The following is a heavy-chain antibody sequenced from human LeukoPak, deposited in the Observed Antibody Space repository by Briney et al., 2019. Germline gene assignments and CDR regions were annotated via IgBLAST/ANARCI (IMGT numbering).Heavy chain of an antibody. D-gene: IGHD6-13*01. CDR2: IYYSGST. Sequence: SETLSLTCTVSGGSISSYYWSWIRQPPGKGLEWIGYIYYSGSTNYNPSLKSRVTISVDTSKNQFSLKLSSVTAADTAVYYCARHSGHSSTNDAFDIWGQGTMVIVSS. J-gene: IGHJ3*02. CDR3: ARHSGHSSTNDAFDI. V-gene: IGHV4-59*01. CDR1: GGSISSYY.